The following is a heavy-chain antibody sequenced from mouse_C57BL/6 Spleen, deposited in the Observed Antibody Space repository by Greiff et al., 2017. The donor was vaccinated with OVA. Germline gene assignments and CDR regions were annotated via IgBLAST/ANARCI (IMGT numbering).Heavy chain of an antibody. CDR3: ARGLLRGAMDY. V-gene: IGHV1-69*01. CDR2: IDPSDSYT. Sequence: QVQLQQPGAELVMPGASVKLSCKASGYTFTSYWMHWVKQRPGQGLEWIGEIDPSDSYTNYNQKFKGKSTLTVDKSSSTAYMQLSSLTSEDSAVYYCARGLLRGAMDYWGQGTSVTVSS. CDR1: GYTFTSYW. J-gene: IGHJ4*01. D-gene: IGHD1-1*01.